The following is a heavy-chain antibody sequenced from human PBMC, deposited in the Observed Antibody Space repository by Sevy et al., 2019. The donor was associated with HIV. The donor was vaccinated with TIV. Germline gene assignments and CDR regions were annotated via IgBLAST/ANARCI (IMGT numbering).Heavy chain of an antibody. CDR3: VTGTLLGLVPFQH. V-gene: IGHV3-21*01. CDR1: GFTFSSFS. J-gene: IGHJ1*01. D-gene: IGHD6-19*01. CDR2: IASSSPKI. Sequence: GGSLRLSCAASGFTFSSFSLSWVRQAPGKGLEWDSSIASSSPKIYYADSVKGRFTTSRDNAKNSLYLQMNSLRDEDTAVYYCVTGTLLGLVPFQHWGQGTLVTVSS.